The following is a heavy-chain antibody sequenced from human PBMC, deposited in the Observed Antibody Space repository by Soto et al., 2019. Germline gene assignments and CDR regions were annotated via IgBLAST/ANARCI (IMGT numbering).Heavy chain of an antibody. J-gene: IGHJ6*02. CDR3: ARDGDYYDSSGFQRDYHYYGMDV. CDR1: GGSFSDYA. V-gene: IGHV1-69*01. CDR2: IIPMLGIA. D-gene: IGHD3-22*01. Sequence: QVQLVQSGAEVKKPGSSVKVSCQASGGSFSDYAISWVRQAPGQGLEWMGGIIPMLGIADNAQKFQGRVIINEDEYTSTVYMELSSLRYEDTAVYDCARDGDYYDSSGFQRDYHYYGMDVWGQGTTVTGAS.